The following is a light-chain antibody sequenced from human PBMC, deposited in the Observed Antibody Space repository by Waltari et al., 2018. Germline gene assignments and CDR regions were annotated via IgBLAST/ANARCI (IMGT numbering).Light chain of an antibody. CDR1: KSNIGSNF. J-gene: IGLJ3*02. Sequence: QSVLTQPPSVSAAPGQKVTISCSGSKSNIGSNFVSWYQQFTGTAPKVLRYENDQRPSGIPDRFSGSKPGTSATLGITGLQAGDEADYYCGTWDNSLSAWVFGGGTKLTVL. CDR2: END. CDR3: GTWDNSLSAWV. V-gene: IGLV1-51*01.